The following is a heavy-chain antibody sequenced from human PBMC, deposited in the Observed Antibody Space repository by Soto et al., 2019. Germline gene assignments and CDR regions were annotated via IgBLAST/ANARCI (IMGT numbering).Heavy chain of an antibody. D-gene: IGHD4-17*01. Sequence: SETLSLTXTVSGGSISSSSYYWGWTRQPPGKGLEWIGSIYYSGSTYYNPSLKSRVTISVDTSNNQFSLKLSSVTAADTAVYYCARLSYGDYGEGYFDYWGQGTLVTVSS. V-gene: IGHV4-39*01. J-gene: IGHJ4*02. CDR3: ARLSYGDYGEGYFDY. CDR1: GGSISSSSYY. CDR2: IYYSGST.